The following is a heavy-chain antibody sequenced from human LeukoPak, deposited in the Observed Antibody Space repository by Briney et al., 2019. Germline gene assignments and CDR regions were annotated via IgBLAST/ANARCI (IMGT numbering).Heavy chain of an antibody. Sequence: SVKVSCKASGGTFSSYAISWVRQAPGQGLEWMGGIIPIFGTANYAQKFQGRVTITTDESTSTAYMELSSLRSEDTAVYYCARSKVVAATRQPADYWGQGTLVTVSS. CDR3: ARSKVVAATRQPADY. D-gene: IGHD2-15*01. J-gene: IGHJ4*02. V-gene: IGHV1-69*05. CDR2: IIPIFGTA. CDR1: GGTFSSYA.